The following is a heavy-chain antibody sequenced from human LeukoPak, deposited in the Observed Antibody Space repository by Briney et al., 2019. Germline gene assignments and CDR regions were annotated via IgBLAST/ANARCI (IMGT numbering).Heavy chain of an antibody. D-gene: IGHD3-22*01. J-gene: IGHJ4*02. Sequence: SETLSLTCAVYGGSFSGYYWSWIRQPPGKGLEWIGEINHSGSTNYNPSLKSRVTISVDTSKNQFSLKLSSVTAADTAVYYCARVPYYYDSSGYHEYYFDYWGQGTLVTVSS. V-gene: IGHV4-34*01. CDR1: GGSFSGYY. CDR3: ARVPYYYDSSGYHEYYFDY. CDR2: INHSGST.